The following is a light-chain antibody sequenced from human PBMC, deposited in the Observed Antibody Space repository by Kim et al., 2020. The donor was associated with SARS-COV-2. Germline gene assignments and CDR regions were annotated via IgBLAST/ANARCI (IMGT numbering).Light chain of an antibody. V-gene: IGKV3-20*01. CDR3: QQYGDPIT. CDR1: GSNY. Sequence: GSNYLAWYQQKPGQAPRLLIYGSSSRAPGIPDRFSGSGSGTDFTLTISRLEPEDFAVYYCQQYGDPITFGQGTRLEIK. CDR2: GSS. J-gene: IGKJ5*01.